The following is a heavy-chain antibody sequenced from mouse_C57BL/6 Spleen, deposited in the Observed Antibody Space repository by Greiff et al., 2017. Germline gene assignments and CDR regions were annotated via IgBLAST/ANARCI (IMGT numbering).Heavy chain of an antibody. CDR1: GYTFTSYW. D-gene: IGHD2-12*01. J-gene: IGHJ4*01. CDR2: IHPNSGST. Sequence: VPLQQPGAELVKPGASVKLSCKASGYTFTSYWMHWVKQRPGQGLEWIGMIHPNSGSTNYNEKFKSKATLTVDKSSSTAYMQLSSLTSEDSAVYYCARPYSYYAMDYWGQGTSVTVSS. CDR3: ARPYSYYAMDY. V-gene: IGHV1-64*01.